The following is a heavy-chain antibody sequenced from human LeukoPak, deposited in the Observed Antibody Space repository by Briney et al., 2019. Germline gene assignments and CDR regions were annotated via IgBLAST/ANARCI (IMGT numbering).Heavy chain of an antibody. Sequence: GGSLRLSCAASEFSVGSNYMTWVRQAPGKGLEWVSLIYSGGSTYYADSVKGRFTISRDNAKNSLYLQMNSLRAEDTAVYYCARAPGVTGTTGWSWGQGTLVTVSS. V-gene: IGHV3-66*01. CDR1: EFSVGSNY. CDR2: IYSGGST. D-gene: IGHD1-7*01. J-gene: IGHJ4*02. CDR3: ARAPGVTGTTGWS.